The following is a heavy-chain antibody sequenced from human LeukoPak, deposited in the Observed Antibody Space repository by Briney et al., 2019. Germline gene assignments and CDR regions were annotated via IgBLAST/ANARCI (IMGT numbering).Heavy chain of an antibody. CDR2: ISSTGGST. D-gene: IGHD2-21*02. CDR3: AKDPSPYCGGDCYFDC. Sequence: GGSLRLSCAASGFTFANYAMSWVRQAPGKGLEWVSTISSTGGSTYYADSVKGRFTVSRDNSKNTLYLQMNSLRVEDTAIYYCAKDPSPYCGGDCYFDCWGQGTLVTVSS. V-gene: IGHV3-23*01. CDR1: GFTFANYA. J-gene: IGHJ4*02.